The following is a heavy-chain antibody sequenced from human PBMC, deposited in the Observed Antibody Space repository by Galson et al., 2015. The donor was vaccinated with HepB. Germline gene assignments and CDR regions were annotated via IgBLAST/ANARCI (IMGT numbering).Heavy chain of an antibody. CDR1: GFTFSSYG. V-gene: IGHV3-30*18. Sequence: SLRLSCAASGFTFSSYGMHWVRQAPGKGLEWVAVISYDGSNKYYADSVKGRFTISRDNSKNTLYLQMNSLRAEDTAVYYCAKDGLGWETAFDIWGQGTMVTVSS. J-gene: IGHJ3*02. CDR2: ISYDGSNK. CDR3: AKDGLGWETAFDI. D-gene: IGHD1-26*01.